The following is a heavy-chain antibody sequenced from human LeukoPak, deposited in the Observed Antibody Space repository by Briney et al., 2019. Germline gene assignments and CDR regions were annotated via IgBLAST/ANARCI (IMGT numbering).Heavy chain of an antibody. Sequence: ASVKVSCKASGGTFSSYAISWVRQAPGQGLEWMGGIIPIFGTANYAQKFQGRVTITTDESTSTAYMELNSLRAEDTAVYYCARADDRELPIDYWGQGTLVTVSS. V-gene: IGHV1-69*05. CDR3: ARADDRELPIDY. CDR2: IIPIFGTA. D-gene: IGHD3-10*01. CDR1: GGTFSSYA. J-gene: IGHJ4*02.